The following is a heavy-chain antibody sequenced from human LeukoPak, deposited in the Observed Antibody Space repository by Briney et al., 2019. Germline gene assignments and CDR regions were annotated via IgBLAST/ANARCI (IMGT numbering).Heavy chain of an antibody. Sequence: ASVKVSCKASGYTFTDYYMHWVRQAPGQGLEWMGWINPNSGATNNAQKFQGRVTMTRDTSISTAYMELSRLRSDDTAVYYCARDVNPMETDYWGQGTLVTVSS. V-gene: IGHV1-2*02. CDR3: ARDVNPMETDY. J-gene: IGHJ4*02. CDR2: INPNSGAT. CDR1: GYTFTDYY. D-gene: IGHD1-1*01.